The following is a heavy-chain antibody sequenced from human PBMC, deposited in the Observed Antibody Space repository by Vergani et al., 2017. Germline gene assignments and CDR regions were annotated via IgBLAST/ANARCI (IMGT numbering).Heavy chain of an antibody. V-gene: IGHV3-7*01. J-gene: IGHJ5*02. CDR3: ARSPHGYTYGGYISQFDP. CDR2: IKYDGSKK. CDR1: GFTFSNSA. Sequence: EVHLLESGGGLVQSGGSLRLSCAASGFTFSNSAVSWVRQAPGKGLEWVANIKYDGSKKNYVDSVKGRFTISRDNAKNSLYLQMNNLRVEDTAVYFCARSPHGYTYGGYISQFDPWGQGTLVTVSS. D-gene: IGHD5-18*01.